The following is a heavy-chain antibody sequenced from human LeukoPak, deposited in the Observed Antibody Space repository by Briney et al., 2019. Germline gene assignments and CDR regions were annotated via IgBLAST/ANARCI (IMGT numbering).Heavy chain of an antibody. CDR2: NSAYNGNT. CDR3: AREFLESGSYPEYNWFDP. V-gene: IGHV1-18*01. D-gene: IGHD1-26*01. Sequence: GASVKVSCKASGYTFTSYGISWVRQAPGQGLEWMGWNSAYNGNTNYAQKLQGRVTMTTDTSTSTAYMELRSLRSDDTAVYYCAREFLESGSYPEYNWFDPWGQGTLVTVSS. J-gene: IGHJ5*02. CDR1: GYTFTSYG.